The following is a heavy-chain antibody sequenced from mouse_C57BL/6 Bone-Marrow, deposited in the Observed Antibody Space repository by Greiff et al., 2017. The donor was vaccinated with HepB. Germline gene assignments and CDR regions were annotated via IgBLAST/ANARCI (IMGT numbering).Heavy chain of an antibody. D-gene: IGHD1-1*01. J-gene: IGHJ2*01. Sequence: EVQLQQSGTVLARPGASLKMSCKTSGYTFTSYWMHWVKQRPGQGLEWIGAIYPGNSDTSYNQKFKGKAKLTAVTSASTAYMELSSLTNEDSAVYYCLTGYYGSSLDYWGQGTTLTVSS. CDR2: IYPGNSDT. CDR1: GYTFTSYW. CDR3: LTGYYGSSLDY. V-gene: IGHV1-5*01.